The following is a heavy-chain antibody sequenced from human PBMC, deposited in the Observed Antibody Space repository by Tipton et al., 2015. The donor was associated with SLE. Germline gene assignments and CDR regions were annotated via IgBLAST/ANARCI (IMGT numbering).Heavy chain of an antibody. CDR1: GFSFSSYG. D-gene: IGHD1-26*01. CDR2: IWYDGSNK. J-gene: IGHJ4*02. Sequence: SLRLSCAASGFSFSSYGMHWVRQAPGKGLEWVAVIWYDGSNKYYADSVKGRFTISRDNSKNTLYLQMNSLRAEDTAVYYCARDPISGSYLDYWGQGILVTVSS. V-gene: IGHV3-30*19. CDR3: ARDPISGSYLDY.